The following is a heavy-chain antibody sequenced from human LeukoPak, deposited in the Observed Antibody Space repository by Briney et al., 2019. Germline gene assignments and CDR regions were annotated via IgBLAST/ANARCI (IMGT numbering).Heavy chain of an antibody. D-gene: IGHD3-10*01. CDR1: GFTFSSYA. CDR2: ISGSGGST. Sequence: GGSLRLSCAASGFTFSSYAMSWVRQAPGKGLERVSAISGSGGSTYYADSVKGRFTISRDNSKNTLYLQMNSLRAEDTAVYYCAKVVTNYYGSGSPNWFDPWGQGTLVTVSS. J-gene: IGHJ5*02. CDR3: AKVVTNYYGSGSPNWFDP. V-gene: IGHV3-23*01.